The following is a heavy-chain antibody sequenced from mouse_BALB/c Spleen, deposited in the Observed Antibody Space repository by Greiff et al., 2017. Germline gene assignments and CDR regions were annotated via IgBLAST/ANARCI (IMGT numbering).Heavy chain of an antibody. CDR2: INPSNGRT. V-gene: IGHV1S81*02. CDR1: GYTFTSYW. CDR3: ARGEGNSFAY. Sequence: VQLQQPGAELVKPGASVKLSCKASGYTFTSYWIHWVKQRPGQGLEWIGEINPSNGRTNYNEKFKSKATLTVDKSSSTAYMQLSSLTSEDSAVYYCARGEGNSFAYWGQGTLVTVSA. D-gene: IGHD2-1*01. J-gene: IGHJ3*01.